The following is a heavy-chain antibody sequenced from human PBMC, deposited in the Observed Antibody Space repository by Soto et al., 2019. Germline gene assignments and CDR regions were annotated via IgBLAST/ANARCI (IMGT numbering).Heavy chain of an antibody. D-gene: IGHD3-10*01. V-gene: IGHV3-21*01. CDR1: GFTFSSYS. J-gene: IGHJ6*02. CDR2: ISSSSSYI. CDR3: ARDLWAGYCMDD. Sequence: GGSLRLSCSASGFTFSSYSMNWVRQAPGRGLEWVSSISSSSSYIYYAASVKGRFTISRAHAKNSLYLQMHSPRAEDTAVYYCARDLWAGYCMDDWGQGTMVTVSS.